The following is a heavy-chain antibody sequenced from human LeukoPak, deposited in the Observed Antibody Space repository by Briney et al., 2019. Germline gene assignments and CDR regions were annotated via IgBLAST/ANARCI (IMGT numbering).Heavy chain of an antibody. CDR2: INHSGST. V-gene: IGHV4-34*01. D-gene: IGHD3-22*01. J-gene: IGHJ3*02. CDR3: ARRGYDSSGDDLDAFDI. Sequence: PSETLSLTCAAYGGSFSGYYWSWIRQPPGKGLEWIGEINHSGSTNYNPSLKSRVTISVDTSKNQFSLKLSSVTAADTAVYYCARRGYDSSGDDLDAFDIWGQGTMVTVSS. CDR1: GGSFSGYY.